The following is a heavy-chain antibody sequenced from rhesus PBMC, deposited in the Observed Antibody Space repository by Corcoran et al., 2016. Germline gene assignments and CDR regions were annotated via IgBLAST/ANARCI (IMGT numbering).Heavy chain of an antibody. D-gene: IGHD1-44*01. V-gene: IGHV4-165*01. CDR2: ISVSRGIT. Sequence: QVQLQESGPGLVKPSETLSLTCAVSGGSFSGYYWGWVRQPPGKGLEWIGYISVSRGITNYKASRKGRGTMSTDTSKNQVARKWNSVTAADTAVEYCARDRGNYVRFDVWGPGVLVTVSS. CDR1: GGSFSGYY. J-gene: IGHJ5-1*01. CDR3: ARDRGNYVRFDV.